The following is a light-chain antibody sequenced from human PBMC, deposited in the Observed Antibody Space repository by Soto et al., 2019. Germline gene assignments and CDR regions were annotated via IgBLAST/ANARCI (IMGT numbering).Light chain of an antibody. CDR1: QSVSSN. Sequence: EIVMPQSPATLSVSPGARGTLSCRASQSVSSNLAWYQQKPGQAPRLLIYGASTRATGIPARFSGSRSGTECTRTINSLQSEDFAVYYCQQYNNWPWTFGQGTKVENK. V-gene: IGKV3-15*01. CDR2: GAS. J-gene: IGKJ1*01. CDR3: QQYNNWPWT.